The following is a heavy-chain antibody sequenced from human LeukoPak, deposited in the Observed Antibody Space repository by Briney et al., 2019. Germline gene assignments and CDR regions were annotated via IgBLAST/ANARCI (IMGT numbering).Heavy chain of an antibody. CDR1: GGSISSSNW. V-gene: IGHV4-4*02. J-gene: IGHJ4*02. CDR3: ASLYCSGGSCPFDY. Sequence: SETLSLTCAVSGGSISSSNWWSWVRQPPGKGLEWIGEIYHSGSTNYNPPLKSRVTISVDKSKNQFSLKLSSVTAADTAVYYCASLYCSGGSCPFDYWGQGTLVTVSS. D-gene: IGHD2-15*01. CDR2: IYHSGST.